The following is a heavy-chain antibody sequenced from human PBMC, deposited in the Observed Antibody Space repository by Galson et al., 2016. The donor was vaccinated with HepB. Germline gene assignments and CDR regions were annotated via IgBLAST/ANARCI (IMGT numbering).Heavy chain of an antibody. Sequence: SLRLSCAASGFTFSSYAMTWVRQAPGKGLEWVSAGYGCGGGPHYADSVKGRFTMSRDISRNTLYLQMNGLRAEDTAVYYCARCERYGSGWYGKNDYWGQGTLVTVSS. D-gene: IGHD6-13*01. V-gene: IGHV3-23*01. J-gene: IGHJ4*02. CDR3: ARCERYGSGWYGKNDY. CDR1: GFTFSSYA. CDR2: GYGCGGGP.